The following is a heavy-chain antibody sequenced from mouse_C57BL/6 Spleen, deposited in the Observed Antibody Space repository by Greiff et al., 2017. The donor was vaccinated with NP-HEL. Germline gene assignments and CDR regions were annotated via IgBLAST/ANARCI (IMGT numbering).Heavy chain of an antibody. Sequence: EVHLVESEGGLVQPGSSMKLSCTASGFTFSDYYMAWVRQVPEKGLEWVANINYDGSSTYYLDSLKSRFIISRDNAKNILYLQMSSLKSEDTATYYCARVWGYEYYFDYWGQGTTLTVSS. V-gene: IGHV5-16*01. CDR2: INYDGSST. J-gene: IGHJ2*01. CDR3: ARVWGYEYYFDY. CDR1: GFTFSDYY. D-gene: IGHD2-2*01.